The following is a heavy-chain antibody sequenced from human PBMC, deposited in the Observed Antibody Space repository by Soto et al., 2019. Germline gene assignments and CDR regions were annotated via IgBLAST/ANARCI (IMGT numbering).Heavy chain of an antibody. J-gene: IGHJ6*02. Sequence: PSETLSLTCTVSGGSISSSSYYWGWIRQPPGKGLEWIGSIYYSGSTYYNPSLKSRVTISVDTSKNQFSLKLSSVTAADTAVYYCARNGGGDCYSGDDRHYYYYGRAVWGQGPTVTASS. D-gene: IGHD2-21*02. CDR1: GGSISSSSYY. CDR3: ARNGGGDCYSGDDRHYYYYGRAV. V-gene: IGHV4-39*01. CDR2: IYYSGST.